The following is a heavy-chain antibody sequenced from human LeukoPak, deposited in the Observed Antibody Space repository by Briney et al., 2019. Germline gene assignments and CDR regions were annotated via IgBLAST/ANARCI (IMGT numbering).Heavy chain of an antibody. D-gene: IGHD3-22*01. CDR1: GYTFISYG. V-gene: IGHV1-18*01. J-gene: IGHJ4*02. CDR3: ARDGYYYDSSGYYAFDY. Sequence: ASVKVSCKASGYTFISYGISWVRQAPGQGLEWMGWISAYNGNTNYAQKLRGRVTMTTDTSTSTAYMELRSLRSDDTAVYYCARDGYYYDSSGYYAFDYWGQGTLVTVSS. CDR2: ISAYNGNT.